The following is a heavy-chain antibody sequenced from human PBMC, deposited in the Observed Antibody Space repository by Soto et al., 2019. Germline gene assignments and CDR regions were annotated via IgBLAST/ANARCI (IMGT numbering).Heavy chain of an antibody. D-gene: IGHD3-3*01. J-gene: IGHJ5*02. CDR2: ISAYNGNT. V-gene: IGHV1-18*04. Sequence: ASVKLSCKASGYTFTSYGTSWLRQARRQGLEWMGWISAYNGNTNYAQKLQGRVTMTTDTSTSTAYMELRSLRSDDTAVYYCARVYNGVTIFGVTPLGWFDPWGQGTLVTVSS. CDR3: ARVYNGVTIFGVTPLGWFDP. CDR1: GYTFTSYG.